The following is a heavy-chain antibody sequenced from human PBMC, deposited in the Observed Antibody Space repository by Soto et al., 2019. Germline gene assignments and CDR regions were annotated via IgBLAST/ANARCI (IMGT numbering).Heavy chain of an antibody. D-gene: IGHD1-26*01. J-gene: IGHJ4*02. V-gene: IGHV4-31*03. CDR2: IYYSGST. CDR1: GGSISSGGYY. CDR3: ARWVGATSFDY. Sequence: QVQLQESGPGLVKPSQTLSLTCTVSGGSISSGGYYWSWIRQHPGKGLEWIRYIYYSGSTYYNPSLKSRFTISVDTPKNQFSLKLSSVTAADTAVYYCARWVGATSFDYWGQGTLVTVSS.